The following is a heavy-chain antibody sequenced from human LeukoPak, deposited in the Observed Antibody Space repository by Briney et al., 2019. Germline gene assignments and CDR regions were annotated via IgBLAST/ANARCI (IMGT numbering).Heavy chain of an antibody. Sequence: PSETLSLTCTVSGYSISSGYYWGWIRQPPGKGLEWIGEINHSGTTNYNPSLASRVTVSVDTSKNQFSLNLTSVTAADTAVYFCARGIVYGSGSYYKAYYFDSWGQGTLVTVSS. D-gene: IGHD3-10*01. CDR2: INHSGTT. CDR3: ARGIVYGSGSYYKAYYFDS. J-gene: IGHJ4*02. CDR1: GYSISSGYY. V-gene: IGHV4-38-2*02.